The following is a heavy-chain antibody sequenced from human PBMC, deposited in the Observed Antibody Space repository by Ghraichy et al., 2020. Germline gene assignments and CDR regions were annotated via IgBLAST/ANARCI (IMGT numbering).Heavy chain of an antibody. J-gene: IGHJ1*01. CDR2: IRNKAGGYTT. Sequence: GGSLRLSCERYRTPLNYSLKYLVRMPPGTGMERVGLIRNKAGGYTTEYAASVKGRFAISRDDSKNSVYLQMNSLKTEDTAVYYCMDLGSMASWGQGTLVTVSS. V-gene: IGHV3-72*01. CDR1: RTPLNYSL. D-gene: IGHD2/OR15-2a*01. CDR3: MDLGSMAS.